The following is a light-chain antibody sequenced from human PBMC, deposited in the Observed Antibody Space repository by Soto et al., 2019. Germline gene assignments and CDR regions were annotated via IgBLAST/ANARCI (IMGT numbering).Light chain of an antibody. V-gene: IGKV3-15*01. CDR3: QQYKNWPRT. CDR2: GAS. CDR1: QSVSNN. J-gene: IGKJ1*01. Sequence: EVLMTQSPATLSVAPGERATLSFSSSQSVSNNLAWYQQKPGQAPRLLIYGASTGATGVPARFSGSGSGTEFTLTISGLQSEDFAVYYCQQYKNWPRTFGQGTKVDIK.